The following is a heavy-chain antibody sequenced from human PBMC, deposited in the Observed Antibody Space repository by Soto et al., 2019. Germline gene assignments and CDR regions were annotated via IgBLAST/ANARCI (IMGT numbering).Heavy chain of an antibody. J-gene: IGHJ4*02. CDR1: GGSFSGYY. V-gene: IGHV4-34*01. D-gene: IGHD6-13*01. Sequence: QVQLQQWGAGLLKPSETLSLTCAVYGGSFSGYYWSWIRQPPGKGLEWIGEINHSGSTNYNPSLKSRVTISVDTSKNQCSLKLSSVTAADTAVYYCARGETAGTFDYWGQGTLVTVSS. CDR3: ARGETAGTFDY. CDR2: INHSGST.